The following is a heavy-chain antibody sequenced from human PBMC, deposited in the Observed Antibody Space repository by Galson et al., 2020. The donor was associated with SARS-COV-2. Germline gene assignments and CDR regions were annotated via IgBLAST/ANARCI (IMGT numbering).Heavy chain of an antibody. D-gene: IGHD2-2*01. CDR2: IYPGDSDT. CDR3: ARHAPPHRVGVPAAHFNWFDP. V-gene: IGHV5-51*01. J-gene: IGHJ5*02. CDR1: GYSFTSYW. Sequence: GESLKISCKGSGYSFTSYWIGWVRQMPGKGLEWMGIIYPGDSDTRYSPSFQGQVTISADKSISTAYLQWSSLKASDTALYYCARHAPPHRVGVPAAHFNWFDPWGQGTLVTVSS.